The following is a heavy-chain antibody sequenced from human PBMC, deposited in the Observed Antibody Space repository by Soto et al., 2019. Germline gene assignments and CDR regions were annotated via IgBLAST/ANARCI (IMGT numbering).Heavy chain of an antibody. CDR2: ISYDGSNK. J-gene: IGHJ6*02. V-gene: IGHV3-30-3*01. Sequence: GGSLRLSCAASGFTFSSYAMHWVRQAPGKGLEWVAVISYDGSNKYYADSVKGRFTISRDNSKNTLYLQMNSLRAEDTAVYYCARDRYYGSGSVVSGMDVWGQGTTVTVSS. CDR1: GFTFSSYA. CDR3: ARDRYYGSGSVVSGMDV. D-gene: IGHD3-10*01.